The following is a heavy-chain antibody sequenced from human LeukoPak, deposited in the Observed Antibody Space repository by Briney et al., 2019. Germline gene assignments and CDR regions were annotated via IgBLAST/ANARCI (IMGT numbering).Heavy chain of an antibody. D-gene: IGHD4-17*01. J-gene: IGHJ6*02. CDR2: IWYDGSNE. V-gene: IGHV3-33*01. Sequence: PGGSLRLSCAASGFTFNSYGMHWVRQAPGKGPEWVAVIWYDGSNEYYADSVKGRFTISRDNSKNTLYLQMNSLRAEDTAVYYCAGDYGEYYYGMDVWGQGTTVTVSS. CDR3: AGDYGEYYYGMDV. CDR1: GFTFNSYG.